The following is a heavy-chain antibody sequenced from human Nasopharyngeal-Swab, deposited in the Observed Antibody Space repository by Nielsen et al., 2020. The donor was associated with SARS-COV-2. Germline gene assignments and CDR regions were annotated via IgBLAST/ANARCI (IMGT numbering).Heavy chain of an antibody. V-gene: IGHV4-34*01. CDR2: IYHSGRT. CDR3: ARGAPDY. Sequence: SETLSLTCAVSGGSFSDYNWSWIRQPPGKGLEWIGNIYHSGRTNYNPSLKSRLAISIDTSKKQFSLKLSSVTAADTAVYYCARGAPDYWGQGTLVTVSS. J-gene: IGHJ4*01. CDR1: GGSFSDYN.